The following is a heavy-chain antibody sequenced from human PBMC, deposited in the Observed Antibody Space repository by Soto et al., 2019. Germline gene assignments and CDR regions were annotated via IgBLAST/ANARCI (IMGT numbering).Heavy chain of an antibody. CDR2: ISWNSGSI. CDR3: AKDAITMVRGVINYYGMDV. V-gene: IGHV3-9*01. J-gene: IGHJ6*02. D-gene: IGHD3-10*01. Sequence: EVQLVESGGGLVQPGRSLRLSCAASGFTFDDYAMHWVRQAPGKGLEWVSGISWNSGSIGYADSVKGRFTISRDNAKNSLYLQMNSLRAEDTALYYCAKDAITMVRGVINYYGMDVWGQGTTVTVSS. CDR1: GFTFDDYA.